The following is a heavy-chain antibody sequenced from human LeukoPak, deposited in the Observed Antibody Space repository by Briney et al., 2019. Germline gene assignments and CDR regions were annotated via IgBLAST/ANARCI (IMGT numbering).Heavy chain of an antibody. V-gene: IGHV4-4*08. CDR1: YDSVSNYY. J-gene: IGHJ5*02. D-gene: IGHD3-9*01. Sequence: PSETLSLTCTVSYDSVSNYYWSWIRQTPEKGLEWIGYMSNSGGSDYGPSLKSRVAMSIDMSKNQFSLKVSYVTAADTAVYYCARDHVLRYFDWQSTYNWFDPWGQGTLVTVSS. CDR3: ARDHVLRYFDWQSTYNWFDP. CDR2: MSNSGGS.